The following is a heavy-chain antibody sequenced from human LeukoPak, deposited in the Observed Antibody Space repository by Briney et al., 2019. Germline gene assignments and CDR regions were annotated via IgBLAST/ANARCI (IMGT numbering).Heavy chain of an antibody. CDR3: ARDWIYYGSGSFGY. J-gene: IGHJ4*02. CDR1: GFTFSSYG. V-gene: IGHV3-30*02. CDR2: IRYDGSNK. Sequence: PGGSLRLSCAASGFTFSSYGMHWVRQAPGKGLEWVAFIRYDGSNKYYADSVKGRFTISRDNAKNSLYLQMNSLRAEDTAVYYCARDWIYYGSGSFGYWGQGTLVTVSS. D-gene: IGHD3-10*01.